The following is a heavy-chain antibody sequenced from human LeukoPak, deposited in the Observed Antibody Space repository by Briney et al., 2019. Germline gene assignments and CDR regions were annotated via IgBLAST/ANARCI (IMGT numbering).Heavy chain of an antibody. CDR1: GFTFDDYA. CDR3: CAVAGTHFFDY. D-gene: IGHD6-19*01. CDR2: ISWNSGSI. V-gene: IGHV3-9*01. J-gene: IGHJ4*02. Sequence: GGSLRLSCAASGFTFDDYAMHWVRQAPGKGLEWVPGISWNSGSIGYADSVKGRFTISRDNAKNSLYLQMNSLRAEDTALYYCCAVAGTHFFDYWGQGTLVTVSS.